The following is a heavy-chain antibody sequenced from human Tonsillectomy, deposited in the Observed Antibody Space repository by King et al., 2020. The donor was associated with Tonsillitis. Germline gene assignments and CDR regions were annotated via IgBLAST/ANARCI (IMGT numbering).Heavy chain of an antibody. V-gene: IGHV3-30*18. J-gene: IGHJ1*01. CDR2: ISYDGSNK. Sequence: QLVQSGGGVVQPGRSLRVSCAASGFTFSSYGMHWVRQAPGKGLEWVAVISYDGSNKYYAESVKGRFTISRDNSKNTLYLQMNSLRAEDTAVYYCAKEALAVVCTGDFQHWGQGTLVTVSS. D-gene: IGHD6-19*01. CDR1: GFTFSSYG. CDR3: AKEALAVVCTGDFQH.